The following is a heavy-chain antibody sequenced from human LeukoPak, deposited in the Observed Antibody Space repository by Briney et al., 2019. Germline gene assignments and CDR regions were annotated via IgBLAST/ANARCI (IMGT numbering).Heavy chain of an antibody. V-gene: IGHV4-59*01. CDR1: GGSISSYY. CDR3: ARTVCSSTSCWFDY. J-gene: IGHJ4*02. D-gene: IGHD2-2*01. CDR2: IYYSGST. Sequence: KPSETLSLTCTVSGGSISSYYWSWIRQPPGRGLEWIGYIYYSGSTTYNPSLKSRVTISVDTSKNQFSLNVRSVTAADTAVSYCARTVCSSTSCWFDYWGEGTLVTVSS.